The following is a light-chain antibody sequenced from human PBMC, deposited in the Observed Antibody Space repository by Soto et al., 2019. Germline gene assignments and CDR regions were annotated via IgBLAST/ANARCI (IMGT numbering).Light chain of an antibody. CDR1: ALPKQY. Sequence: SYELTQPPSVSVSPGQTARITCSGDALPKQYAYWYQQKPGQAPVLVIYKDSERPSGIPERFSASSSGTTLTLTISGVQAEDEADYYCQSTDSSGTYVVFGGGTQLTVL. J-gene: IGLJ2*01. CDR2: KDS. CDR3: QSTDSSGTYVV. V-gene: IGLV3-25*03.